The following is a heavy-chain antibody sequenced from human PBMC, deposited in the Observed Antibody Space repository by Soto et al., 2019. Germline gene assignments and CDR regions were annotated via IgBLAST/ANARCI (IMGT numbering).Heavy chain of an antibody. D-gene: IGHD2-2*02. CDR2: ISHTGST. Sequence: LSLTCTVSGFSISSGYYWVWIRQPPGKGLEWIGSISHTGSTYYNPSLRSRVTISVDTSKNQFSLRLRSVTAADTAVYYCARDCSSTNCYIPDYWGQGALVTVSS. CDR3: ARDCSSTNCYIPDY. J-gene: IGHJ4*02. V-gene: IGHV4-38-2*02. CDR1: GFSISSGYY.